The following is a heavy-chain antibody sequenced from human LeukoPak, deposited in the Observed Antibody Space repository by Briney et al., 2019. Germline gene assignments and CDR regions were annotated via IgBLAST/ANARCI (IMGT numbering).Heavy chain of an antibody. CDR1: GYTFTGYY. Sequence: ASVKVSCKASGYTFTGYYMHWVRQAPGQGLEWMGWINPNRGGTNYEQKFQGRVTMTRDTSISTAYMELSRLRSDDTAVYYCAKYCSSTSCPLGAFDIWGQGTMVTVSS. CDR2: INPNRGGT. CDR3: AKYCSSTSCPLGAFDI. D-gene: IGHD2-2*01. V-gene: IGHV1-2*02. J-gene: IGHJ3*02.